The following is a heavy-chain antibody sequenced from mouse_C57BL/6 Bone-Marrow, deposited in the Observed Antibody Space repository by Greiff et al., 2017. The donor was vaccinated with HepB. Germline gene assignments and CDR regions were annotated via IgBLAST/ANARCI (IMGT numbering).Heavy chain of an antibody. CDR3: ARVGDGYSLYFDV. CDR2: IYPSDSET. Sequence: QVQLKQPGAELVRPGSSVKLSCKASGYTFTSYWMDWVKQRPGQGLEWIGNIYPSDSETHYNQKFKDKATLTVDKSSSTAYMQLSSLTSEDSAVYYCARVGDGYSLYFDVWGTGTTVTVSS. J-gene: IGHJ1*03. V-gene: IGHV1-61*01. CDR1: GYTFTSYW. D-gene: IGHD2-3*01.